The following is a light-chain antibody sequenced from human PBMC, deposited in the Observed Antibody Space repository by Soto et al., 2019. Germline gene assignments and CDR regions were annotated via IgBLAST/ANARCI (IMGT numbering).Light chain of an antibody. V-gene: IGKV3-20*01. CDR3: QQHGTSSRT. J-gene: IGKJ2*01. Sequence: EIVLTQSPGTLSLSPGERATLSCRARQSVSSRYLGWYQQKPGQDPRLLIYGASSRATGIPDRFSGSGSGTDFTLTISRLEPEDFAVYYCQQHGTSSRTFGQGTKLEIK. CDR2: GAS. CDR1: QSVSSRY.